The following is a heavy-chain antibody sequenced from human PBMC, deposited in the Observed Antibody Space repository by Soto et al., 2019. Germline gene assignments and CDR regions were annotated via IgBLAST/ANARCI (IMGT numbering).Heavy chain of an antibody. J-gene: IGHJ4*02. V-gene: IGHV4-39*01. D-gene: IGHD5-18*01. CDR3: ARQGYSYAPEYYFEY. Sequence: SETLSLTCTVSGGSISSSSYYWGWIRQPPGKGLEWIGSIYYSGTTYYNSSLKSRVTISVDTSKNQFSLKLSSVTAADTAVYYCARQGYSYAPEYYFEYWGQGTLVTVSS. CDR2: IYYSGTT. CDR1: GGSISSSSYY.